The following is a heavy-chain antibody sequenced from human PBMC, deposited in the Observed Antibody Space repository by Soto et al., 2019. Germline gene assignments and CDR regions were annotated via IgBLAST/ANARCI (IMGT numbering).Heavy chain of an antibody. D-gene: IGHD2-21*02. CDR1: GFTFSSYA. CDR2: ISGSGGST. Sequence: GGSLRLSCAASGFTFSSYAMSWVRQAPGKGLEWVSAISGSGGSTYYADSVKGRFTISRDNSKNTLYLQMNSLRAEDTAVYYCAKDRPVPPVVTPGSDYWGQGTLVTVSS. CDR3: AKDRPVPPVVTPGSDY. J-gene: IGHJ4*02. V-gene: IGHV3-23*01.